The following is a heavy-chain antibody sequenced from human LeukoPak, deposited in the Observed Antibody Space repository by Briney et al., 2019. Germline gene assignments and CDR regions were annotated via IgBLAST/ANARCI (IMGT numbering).Heavy chain of an antibody. V-gene: IGHV3-23*01. D-gene: IGHD5-18*01. CDR1: AFTFSRDD. Sequence: GGSLRLSCAASAFTFSRDDVAWVRQPPGKRPEWISSISGNGAGTHYIDSVRGRFIISRDNSKNTVYLQMNSLRAEDTAIYYCAREDSSMVLSLDYWGQGNLVTVSS. CDR2: ISGNGAGT. J-gene: IGHJ4*02. CDR3: AREDSSMVLSLDY.